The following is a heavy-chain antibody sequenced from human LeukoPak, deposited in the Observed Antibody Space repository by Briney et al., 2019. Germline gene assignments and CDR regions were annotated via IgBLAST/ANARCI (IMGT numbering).Heavy chain of an antibody. V-gene: IGHV4-59*01. D-gene: IGHD7-27*01. Sequence: SETLSLTCTVSGGSITSYYWSWIRQPPGKGLEWIGYFYYSGNTNYNPSLKSRVTMSVDTSKNQFSLRLSSVTAAETAVYYCARGWGYVDYWGQGTLVTVSS. CDR3: ARGWGYVDY. CDR2: FYYSGNT. J-gene: IGHJ4*02. CDR1: GGSITSYY.